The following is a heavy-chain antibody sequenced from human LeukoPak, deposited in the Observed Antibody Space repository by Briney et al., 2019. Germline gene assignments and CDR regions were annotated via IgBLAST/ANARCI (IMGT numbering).Heavy chain of an antibody. Sequence: GGSLRLSCAASGFMFNNYAMSWVRQAPGKGLEWVAVISYDGSNKYYADSVKGRFTISRDNSKNTLYLQMNSLRAEDTAVYYCAREVFPGIAAAPNPYYYYGMDVWGQGTTVTVSS. V-gene: IGHV3-30*14. CDR2: ISYDGSNK. J-gene: IGHJ6*02. CDR1: GFMFNNYA. CDR3: AREVFPGIAAAPNPYYYYGMDV. D-gene: IGHD6-13*01.